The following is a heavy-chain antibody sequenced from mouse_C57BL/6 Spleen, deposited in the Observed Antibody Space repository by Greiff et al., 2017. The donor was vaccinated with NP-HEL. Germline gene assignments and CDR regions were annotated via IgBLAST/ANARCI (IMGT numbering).Heavy chain of an antibody. V-gene: IGHV1-64*01. CDR1: GYTFTSYW. D-gene: IGHD1-1*01. CDR2: IHPNSGST. J-gene: IGHJ2*01. CDR3: ARKGTITTVSHFDY. Sequence: QVQLQQPGAELVKPGASVKLSCKASGYTFTSYWMHWVKQRPGQGLEWIGMIHPNSGSTNYNEKFKSKATLTVDKSSSTAYMQLSSLTSEDSAVYYCARKGTITTVSHFDYWGQGTTLTVSS.